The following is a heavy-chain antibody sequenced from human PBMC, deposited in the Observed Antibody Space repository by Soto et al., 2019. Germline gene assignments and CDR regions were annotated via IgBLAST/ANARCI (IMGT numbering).Heavy chain of an antibody. J-gene: IGHJ4*02. CDR3: ARGNYYYDSSIFPHYFDY. D-gene: IGHD3-22*01. CDR2: SDYRRST. Sequence: LSLTCTVSGGSISRYYWCWIRQPPWKVLEWSGYSDYRRSTNYNLSLNSRVTIAVDTSKNRFSVKLSFVTAADTAVYYCARGNYYYDSSIFPHYFDYWGQGTLVRVAS. V-gene: IGHV4-59*01. CDR1: GGSISRYY.